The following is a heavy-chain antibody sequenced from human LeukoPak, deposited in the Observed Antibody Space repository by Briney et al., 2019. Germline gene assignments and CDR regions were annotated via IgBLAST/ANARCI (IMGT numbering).Heavy chain of an antibody. V-gene: IGHV1-18*01. J-gene: IGHJ4*02. CDR2: ISAYNGNT. CDR1: GYTFTSYG. Sequence: GASVKVSCKASGYTFTSYGISWVRQAPGRGLEWMGWISAYNGNTNYAQKLQGRVTMTTDTSTSTAYMELRSLRSDDTAVYYCARDFESRSVTAGPPRVMAFDYWGQGTLVTVSS. CDR3: ARDFESRSVTAGPPRVMAFDY. D-gene: IGHD6-19*01.